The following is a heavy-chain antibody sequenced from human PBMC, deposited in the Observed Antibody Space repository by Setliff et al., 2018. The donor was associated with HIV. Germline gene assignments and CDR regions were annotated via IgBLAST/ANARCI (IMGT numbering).Heavy chain of an antibody. J-gene: IGHJ6*03. CDR1: RGTFNNYA. D-gene: IGHD3-10*01. V-gene: IGHV1-69*13. CDR3: AREGVSLWFGELPSSYYMDV. CDR2: IIPIFGTA. Sequence: SVKVSCKAARGTFNNYALSWVRQAPGQGLEWMGGIIPIFGTANHAQKFQRRVTITADESTSTAYMELSSLTSEDTAVYYCAREGVSLWFGELPSSYYMDVWGKGTTVTVSS.